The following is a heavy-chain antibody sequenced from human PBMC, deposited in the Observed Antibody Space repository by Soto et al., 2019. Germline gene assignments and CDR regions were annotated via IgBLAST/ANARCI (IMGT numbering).Heavy chain of an antibody. CDR3: ARDGGEYYDFWSGPLTWFDP. Sequence: ASVKVSCKASGYTFTSYSMNWVRQAPGQGLEWMGWINTNTGNPTYAQGFTGRFVFSLDTSVSTAYLQICSLKAEDTAVYYCARDGGEYYDFWSGPLTWFDPWG. J-gene: IGHJ5*02. CDR1: GYTFTSYS. D-gene: IGHD3-3*01. V-gene: IGHV7-4-1*01. CDR2: INTNTGNP.